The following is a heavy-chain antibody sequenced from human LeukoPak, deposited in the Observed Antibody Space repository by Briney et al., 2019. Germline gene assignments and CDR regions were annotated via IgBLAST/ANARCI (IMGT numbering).Heavy chain of an antibody. CDR1: AGSIRSYY. V-gene: IGHV4-59*08. CDR2: IYYSGST. J-gene: IGHJ4*02. Sequence: SETLSLTCIVSAGSIRSYYWSWIRQPPGKGLEWIGYIYYSGSTNYNPSLKSRVTISVDTSKNQFSLKLSSVTAADTAVYYCARTATPYYYGSGRYYTPSYYFDYWGQGTLVTVSS. CDR3: ARTATPYYYGSGRYYTPSYYFDY. D-gene: IGHD3-10*01.